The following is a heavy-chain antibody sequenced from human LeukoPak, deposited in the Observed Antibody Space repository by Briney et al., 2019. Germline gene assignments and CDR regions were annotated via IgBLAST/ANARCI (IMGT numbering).Heavy chain of an antibody. Sequence: GGSLRLSCVASGFTFTTYWMHRVRQVPGKGLVWVSHINSDGSSITYADSVKGRFTISRDNAENTLHLQMDSLRAEDTAVYYCARDKSYNLDCWGQGTLVTVSS. J-gene: IGHJ4*02. CDR3: ARDKSYNLDC. V-gene: IGHV3-74*01. CDR2: INSDGSSI. CDR1: GFTFTTYW. D-gene: IGHD5-24*01.